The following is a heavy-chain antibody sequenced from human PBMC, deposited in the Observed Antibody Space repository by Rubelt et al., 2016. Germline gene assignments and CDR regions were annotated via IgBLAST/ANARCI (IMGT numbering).Heavy chain of an antibody. J-gene: IGHJ6*03. CDR1: GGTFSSYA. D-gene: IGHD2-2*01. CDR2: ISAYNGNT. CDR3: ARLVGRSTSRTAYYYYYYMDV. V-gene: IGHV1-18*01. Sequence: QVQLVQSGAEVKKPGSSVKVSCKASGGTFSSYAISWVRQAPGQGLEWMGGISAYNGNTNYAQKLQGRVTMTTDTSTSTAYMELRSLRSDDTAVYYCARLVGRSTSRTAYYYYYYMDVWGKGTTVTVS.